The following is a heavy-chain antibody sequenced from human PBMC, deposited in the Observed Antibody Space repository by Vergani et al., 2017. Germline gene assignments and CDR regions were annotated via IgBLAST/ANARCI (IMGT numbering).Heavy chain of an antibody. Sequence: EVQLVESGGGLVQPGRSLRLSCAASGFTFSGSAMHWVRQASGKGLEWVGRIRSKANSYATAYAASVKGRFTISRDDSKNTAYLQMNSLKTEDTAVYYCTRQGSYCSSTSCNLDPDYWGQGTLVTVSS. V-gene: IGHV3-73*01. CDR3: TRQGSYCSSTSCNLDPDY. CDR2: IRSKANSYAT. D-gene: IGHD2-2*01. J-gene: IGHJ4*02. CDR1: GFTFSGSA.